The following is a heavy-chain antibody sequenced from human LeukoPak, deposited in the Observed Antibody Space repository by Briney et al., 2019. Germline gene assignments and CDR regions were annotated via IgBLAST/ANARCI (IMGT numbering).Heavy chain of an antibody. CDR3: ARDWVGYSYGYYYYYMDV. CDR2: ISYDGSNK. J-gene: IGHJ6*03. D-gene: IGHD5-18*01. CDR1: GFTFSRYG. V-gene: IGHV3-30*03. Sequence: GRSLRLSCAASGFTFSRYGMHWVRQAPGKGLEWVAVISYDGSNKYYADSVKGRFTISRDNSKNTLYLQMNSLRPEDTAVYYCARDWVGYSYGYYYYYMDVWGKGTTVTVSS.